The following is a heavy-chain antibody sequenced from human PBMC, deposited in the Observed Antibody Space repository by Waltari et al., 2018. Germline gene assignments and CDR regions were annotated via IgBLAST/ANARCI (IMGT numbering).Heavy chain of an antibody. J-gene: IGHJ4*02. D-gene: IGHD6-13*01. CDR2: TYDMSKWYN. V-gene: IGHV6-1*01. Sequence: QVQLQQSGPGLVKPSQTLSLTCTISGDIVSSNSAAWNWIRQSPSRGLEWLVRTYDMSKWYNEDAVSGISRITINPDTSKNQFSLQLNSVPPEDTAVYFCARFPCRDIAATSTWGQGTLVTVSS. CDR1: GDIVSSNSAA. CDR3: ARFPCRDIAATST.